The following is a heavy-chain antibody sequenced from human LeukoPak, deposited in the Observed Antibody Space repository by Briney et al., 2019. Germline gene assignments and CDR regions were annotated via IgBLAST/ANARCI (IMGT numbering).Heavy chain of an antibody. Sequence: PSETLSLTCTVSGGSISSYYWNWTRQPPGKGLEWIGHIYYSGTTNYNPSLKSRVTMSVDTSKNHFSLKLSSVTAADTAVYYCTKGITGTTWVFDYWGQGSLVTVSS. CDR1: GGSISSYY. CDR3: TKGITGTTWVFDY. V-gene: IGHV4-59*01. J-gene: IGHJ4*02. CDR2: IYYSGTT. D-gene: IGHD1-20*01.